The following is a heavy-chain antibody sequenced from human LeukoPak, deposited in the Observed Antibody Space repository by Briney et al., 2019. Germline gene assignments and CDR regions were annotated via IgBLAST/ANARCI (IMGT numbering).Heavy chain of an antibody. CDR3: ARDFQPYYDSSGYGAFDI. Sequence: PGGSLRLSCAASGFTVSSNYMSWVRQAPGKGLEWVSVIYSGGSTYYADSVKGRFTISRDNSKNTLSLQMNSLRAEDTAVYYCARDFQPYYDSSGYGAFDIWGQGTMVTVSS. D-gene: IGHD3-22*01. J-gene: IGHJ3*02. V-gene: IGHV3-53*01. CDR2: IYSGGST. CDR1: GFTVSSNY.